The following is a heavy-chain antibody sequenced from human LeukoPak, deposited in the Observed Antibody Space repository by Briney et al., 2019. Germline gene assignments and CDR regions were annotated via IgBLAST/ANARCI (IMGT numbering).Heavy chain of an antibody. CDR1: GFTFSSYA. V-gene: IGHV3-11*01. Sequence: GGSLRLSCAASGFTFSSYAMGWIRQAPGKGLEWLSYISSSGTTIYYSDSVKGRFTISRDNAKNSLYLQIHSLRAEDTAMYYCARGQYYHDTAFPLHYWGQGTLVTVSS. J-gene: IGHJ4*02. CDR3: ARGQYYHDTAFPLHY. CDR2: ISSSGTTI. D-gene: IGHD3-22*01.